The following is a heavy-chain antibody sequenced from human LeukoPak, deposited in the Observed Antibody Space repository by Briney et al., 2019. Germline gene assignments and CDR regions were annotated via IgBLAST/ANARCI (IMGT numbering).Heavy chain of an antibody. D-gene: IGHD2-2*01. V-gene: IGHV3-9*01. CDR2: ISWNSGSI. CDR3: ASPAYAFDI. J-gene: IGHJ3*02. CDR1: GFTFDDYA. Sequence: TGGSLRLSCAASGFTFDDYAMHWVRQAPGKGLEWVSGISWNSGSIGYADSVKGRFTISRDNAKNSLYLQMNSLRAEDTALYYCASPAYAFDIWGQGTMVTVSS.